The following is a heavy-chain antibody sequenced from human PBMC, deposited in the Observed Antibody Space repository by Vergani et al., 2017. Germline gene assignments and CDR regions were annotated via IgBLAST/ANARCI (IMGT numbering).Heavy chain of an antibody. J-gene: IGHJ5*02. CDR3: ARDGDSSSWIAFDP. Sequence: EVQLVESGGGLVKPGGSLRLSCAASGFTFSNAWMSWVRQAPGKGLEWVGRIKSKTDGGTTDYAAPVKGRFTISRDDSKNTLYLQMNSLKTEDTAVYYCARDGDSSSWIAFDPWGQGTLVTVSS. D-gene: IGHD6-13*01. V-gene: IGHV3-15*01. CDR2: IKSKTDGGTT. CDR1: GFTFSNAW.